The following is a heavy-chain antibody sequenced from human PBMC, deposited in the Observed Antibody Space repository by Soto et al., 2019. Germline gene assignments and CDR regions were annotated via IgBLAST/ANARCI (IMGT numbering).Heavy chain of an antibody. CDR2: ISAYNGNT. CDR3: ARGPVMDYYHYGMDV. V-gene: IGHV1-18*01. CDR1: GYTFTSYG. D-gene: IGHD2-2*03. J-gene: IGHJ6*02. Sequence: QVQLVQSGAEVKKPGASVKVSCKASGYTFTSYGISWVRQAPGQGLEWMGWISAYNGNTNYAQKLQGRVTMTTDPTTSTVYMELMSLGSDDTAVYYCARGPVMDYYHYGMDVWGQGTTVTVSS.